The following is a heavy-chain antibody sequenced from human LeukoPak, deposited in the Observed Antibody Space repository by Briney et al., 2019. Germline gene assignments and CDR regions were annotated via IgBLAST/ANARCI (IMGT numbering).Heavy chain of an antibody. Sequence: ASVKVSCKSSGYAFTAYYIHWVRQAPGQGLEWMGIINPSGGSTNYAQKFQGRVTMTRDMSTRTVYMELSSLRFEDTAVYYCANQEWLRFNLNAFDIWGQGTMVTVSS. V-gene: IGHV1-46*01. D-gene: IGHD5-12*01. CDR3: ANQEWLRFNLNAFDI. J-gene: IGHJ3*02. CDR2: INPSGGST. CDR1: GYAFTAYY.